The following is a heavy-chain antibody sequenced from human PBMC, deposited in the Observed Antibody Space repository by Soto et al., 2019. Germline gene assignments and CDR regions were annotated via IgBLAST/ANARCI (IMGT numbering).Heavy chain of an antibody. D-gene: IGHD6-19*01. CDR2: IIPIFGTA. Sequence: GASVKVSCKASGGTFSSCAISWVRQAPGQGLEWMGGIIPIFGTANYAQKFQGRVTITADESTSTAYMELSSLRSEDTAVYYCARDPILVAGLYFDYWGQGTLVTVSS. CDR1: GGTFSSCA. V-gene: IGHV1-69*13. CDR3: ARDPILVAGLYFDY. J-gene: IGHJ4*02.